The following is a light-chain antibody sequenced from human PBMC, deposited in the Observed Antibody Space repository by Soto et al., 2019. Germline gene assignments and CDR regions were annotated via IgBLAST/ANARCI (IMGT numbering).Light chain of an antibody. Sequence: EIVLTQSPATLSLSPGERATLSCRASQSVNNYLAWYQQKPGQAPRLLIYDASNRATGIPARFSGSGSGTDFTLTISSLEPEDFAVYYCQQRSNWPPRFTFGPGTKVDIK. CDR3: QQRSNWPPRFT. V-gene: IGKV3-11*01. CDR1: QSVNNY. J-gene: IGKJ3*01. CDR2: DAS.